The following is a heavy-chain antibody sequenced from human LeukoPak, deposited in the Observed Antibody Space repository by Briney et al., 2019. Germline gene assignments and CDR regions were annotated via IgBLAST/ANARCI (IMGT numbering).Heavy chain of an antibody. D-gene: IGHD6-19*01. V-gene: IGHV3-30*18. Sequence: GGSLRLSCAASGFTFSSYGMHWVRQAPGKGLEWVAAISYDGSNKYYADSVKGRFTISRDNSKNTLYLQMNSLRAEDTAVYYCAKGQWLVLGFDYWGQGTLVTVSS. CDR2: ISYDGSNK. CDR1: GFTFSSYG. J-gene: IGHJ4*02. CDR3: AKGQWLVLGFDY.